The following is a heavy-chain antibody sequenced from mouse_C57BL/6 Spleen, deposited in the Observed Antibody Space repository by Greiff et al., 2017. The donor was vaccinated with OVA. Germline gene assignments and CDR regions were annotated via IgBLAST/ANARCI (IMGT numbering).Heavy chain of an antibody. CDR1: GYTFTSYG. CDR2: IYPRSGNT. CDR3: ARRDSSYGYFDV. V-gene: IGHV1-81*01. D-gene: IGHD1-1*01. Sequence: LQESGAELARPGASVKLSCKASGYTFTSYGISWVKQRTGQGLEWIGEIYPRSGNTYYNEKFKGKATLTADKSSSTAYMELRSLTSEDSAVYFCARRDSSYGYFDVWGTGTTVTVSS. J-gene: IGHJ1*03.